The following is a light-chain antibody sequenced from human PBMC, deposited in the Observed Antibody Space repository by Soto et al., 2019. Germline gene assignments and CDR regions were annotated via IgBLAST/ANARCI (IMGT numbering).Light chain of an antibody. CDR3: QQYDSFSLT. CDR2: KAS. CDR1: QRISSW. V-gene: IGKV1-5*03. Sequence: QMNQSPSTLSASVGDRVTITCRASQRISSWLAWYQQKPGKAPKLLIYKASSLESGVPSRFSGSGSGTEFTLTISSLQPDDFATYYCQQYDSFSLTFGGGTKVEIK. J-gene: IGKJ4*01.